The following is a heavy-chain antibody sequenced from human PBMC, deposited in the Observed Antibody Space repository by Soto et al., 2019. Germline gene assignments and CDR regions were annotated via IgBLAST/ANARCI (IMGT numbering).Heavy chain of an antibody. D-gene: IGHD1-26*01. CDR2: IYYSGST. Sequence: SETLSLTCTVSGGSISSSNYYWGWIRQPPGKGLEWIGSIYYSGSTYYNPSLKSRVTISVDTSKNQFSLKLSSVTAADTAVYYCATQEVGGSYVYTFDPWGQGTLVTVYS. J-gene: IGHJ5*02. V-gene: IGHV4-39*01. CDR3: ATQEVGGSYVYTFDP. CDR1: GGSISSSNYY.